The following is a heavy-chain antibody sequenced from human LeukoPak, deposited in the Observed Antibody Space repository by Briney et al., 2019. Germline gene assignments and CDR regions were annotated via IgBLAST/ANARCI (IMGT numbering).Heavy chain of an antibody. CDR1: GGSISSYY. V-gene: IGHV4-59*08. CDR2: IYYSGST. Sequence: KPSETLSLTCTVSGGSISSYYWSWIRQPPGKGLEWIGYIYYSGSTNYNPSLKSRVTISVDTSKNQFSLKLSSVTAADTAVYYCRGTVTTRHRAFDIWGQGTMVTVSS. J-gene: IGHJ3*02. D-gene: IGHD4-17*01. CDR3: RGTVTTRHRAFDI.